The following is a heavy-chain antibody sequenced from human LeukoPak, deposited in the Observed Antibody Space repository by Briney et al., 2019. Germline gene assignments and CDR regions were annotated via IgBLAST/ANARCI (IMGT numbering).Heavy chain of an antibody. CDR1: VYTFTSYY. CDR3: ARVLSSSNWFDP. Sequence: ASVKVSCKASVYTFTSYYMHWVRQAPGQGLEWMGWINPNSGGTNYAQKSQGRVTITRDTSISTSYMELSRLRSDDTAVYYCARVLSSSNWFDPWGQGTLVTVSS. D-gene: IGHD6-6*01. V-gene: IGHV1-2*02. J-gene: IGHJ5*02. CDR2: INPNSGGT.